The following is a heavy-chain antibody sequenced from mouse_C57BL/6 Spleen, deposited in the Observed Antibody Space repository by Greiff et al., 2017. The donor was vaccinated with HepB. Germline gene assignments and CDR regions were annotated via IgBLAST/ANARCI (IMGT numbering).Heavy chain of an antibody. CDR1: GFTFSSYG. J-gene: IGHJ4*01. Sequence: EVKLVESGGDLVKPGGSLKLSCAASGFTFSSYGMSWVRQTPDKRLEWVATISSGGSYTYYPDSVKGRFTISRDNAKNTLYLQMSSLKSEDTAMYYCARREVYAMDYWGQGTSVTVSS. V-gene: IGHV5-6*02. CDR2: ISSGGSYT. CDR3: ARREVYAMDY.